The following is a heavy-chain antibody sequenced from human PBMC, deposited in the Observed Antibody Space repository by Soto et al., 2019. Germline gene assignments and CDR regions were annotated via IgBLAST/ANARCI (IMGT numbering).Heavy chain of an antibody. D-gene: IGHD6-19*01. CDR3: ARGGIAVAHYGMDV. V-gene: IGHV3-30-3*01. J-gene: IGHJ6*02. CDR2: ISCDGSNK. Sequence: QVQLVESGGGVVQPGRSLRLSCAASGFTFSSYAMHWVRQAPGKGLEWVAVISCDGSNKYYADSVKGRFTISRDNSKNTLYLQMNSLRAEDTAVYYCARGGIAVAHYGMDVWGQGTTVTVSS. CDR1: GFTFSSYA.